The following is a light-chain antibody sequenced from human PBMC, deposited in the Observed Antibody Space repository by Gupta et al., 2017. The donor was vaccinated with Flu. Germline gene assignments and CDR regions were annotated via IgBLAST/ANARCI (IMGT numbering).Light chain of an antibody. J-gene: IGLJ2*01. CDR2: ENN. CDR3: GTWDNSLNVGA. CDR1: SSNTGNNY. V-gene: IGLV1-51*02. Sequence: QSVLTQPPSVSAAPGQKVTISCSGSSSNTGNNYVSWYQQLPGTAPKLRIYENNKRPSGIPDRFAGSKSGTSATLGITGLQTGDEADYYCGTWDNSLNVGAFGGGTKLTV.